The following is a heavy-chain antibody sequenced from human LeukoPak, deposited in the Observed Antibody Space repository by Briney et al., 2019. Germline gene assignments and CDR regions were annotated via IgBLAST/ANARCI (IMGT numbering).Heavy chain of an antibody. V-gene: IGHV4-4*07. CDR1: GGSISSYY. D-gene: IGHD1-14*01. J-gene: IGHJ4*02. CDR3: ARRTATSDYFDY. CDR2: IYTSGST. Sequence: SETLSLTCTVSGGSISSYYWSWIRQPAGKGLEWIGRIYTSGSTNYNPSLKSRVTISVDRSKNQFSLKLSSVTAADTAVYYCARRTATSDYFDYWGQGTLVTVSS.